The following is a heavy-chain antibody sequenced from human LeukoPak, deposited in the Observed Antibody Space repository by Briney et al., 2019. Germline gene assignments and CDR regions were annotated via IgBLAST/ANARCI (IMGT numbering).Heavy chain of an antibody. CDR2: IYYSGST. CDR3: ARAYGYNSGFVDY. Sequence: SETLSLTCTVSGVSISSGGYYWSWIRQHPGKGLEWIGYIYYSGSTYYNPSLKSRVTISVDTSKNQFSLKLSSVTAADTAVYYCARAYGYNSGFVDYWGQGTLVTVSS. V-gene: IGHV4-31*03. D-gene: IGHD5-24*01. CDR1: GVSISSGGYY. J-gene: IGHJ4*02.